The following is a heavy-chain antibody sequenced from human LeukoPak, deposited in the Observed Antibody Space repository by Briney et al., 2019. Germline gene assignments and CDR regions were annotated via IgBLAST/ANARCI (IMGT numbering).Heavy chain of an antibody. CDR1: GFTFSRFS. D-gene: IGHD3-10*01. CDR2: ISSSGSFI. CDR3: ARVLPFGFRGVIITPYFDS. V-gene: IGHV3-21*06. Sequence: PGGSLRLSCAASGFTFSRFSMNWVRQAPGKGLEWVSSISSSGSFIFYADSVKGRFTISRDNAKNSLFLQMNSLRVEDTAVYYCARVLPFGFRGVIITPYFDSWGQGTLVTVSS. J-gene: IGHJ4*02.